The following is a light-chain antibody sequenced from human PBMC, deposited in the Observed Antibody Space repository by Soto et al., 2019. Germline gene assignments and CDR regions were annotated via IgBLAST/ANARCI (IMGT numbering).Light chain of an antibody. V-gene: IGKV1-5*03. Sequence: IHITQSPSTLSSSVVDRVTITFRASRSLQTWLAWYQQKPGKVPKLLIYQASSLQNGVPARFIGSGSGTEFTLTISSLQPDDVATYYCQQYTCLWTFGPGTKVDIK. CDR3: QQYTCLWT. CDR1: RSLQTW. J-gene: IGKJ1*01. CDR2: QAS.